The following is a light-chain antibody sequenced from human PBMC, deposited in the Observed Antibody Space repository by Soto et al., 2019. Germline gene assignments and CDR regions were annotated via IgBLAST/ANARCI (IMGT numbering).Light chain of an antibody. CDR1: QSVLYSSNNKNY. V-gene: IGKV4-1*01. Sequence: DIVMTQSPDSLAVSLGERATINCKSSQSVLYSSNNKNYLAWYQQRPGQPPKLLIYWASTRESGVPDRFSGSGSGTECTLTITSLQAEDVAVYYCQQYDSTPPSFGQGTKLEIK. J-gene: IGKJ2*01. CDR3: QQYDSTPPS. CDR2: WAS.